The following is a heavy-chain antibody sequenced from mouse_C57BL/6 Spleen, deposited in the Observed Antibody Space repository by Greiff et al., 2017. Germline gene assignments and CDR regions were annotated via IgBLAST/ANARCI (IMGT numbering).Heavy chain of an antibody. J-gene: IGHJ2*01. CDR1: GFNIKDYY. D-gene: IGHD1-1*01. CDR2: IDPEDGDT. CDR3: TTSSTTVVATGDY. Sequence: EVKLMESGAELVRPGASVKLSCTASGFNIKDYYMHWVKQRPEQGLEWIGRIDPEDGDTEYAPKFQGKATMTADTSSNTAYLQLSSLTSEDTAVYYCTTSSTTVVATGDYWGQGTTLTVSS. V-gene: IGHV14-1*01.